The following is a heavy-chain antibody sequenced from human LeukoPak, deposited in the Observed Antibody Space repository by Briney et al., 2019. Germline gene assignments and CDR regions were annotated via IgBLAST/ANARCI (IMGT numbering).Heavy chain of an antibody. CDR2: ISGSGGST. Sequence: GGSLRLSCAASGFTFSSYAMSWVRQAPGKGLEWVSDISGSGGSTYYADSVKGRFTISRDNSKNTLYLQMNSLRAEDTAVYYCAVDCSGGSCLGTDWFDPWGQGTLVTVSS. J-gene: IGHJ5*02. CDR1: GFTFSSYA. CDR3: AVDCSGGSCLGTDWFDP. V-gene: IGHV3-23*01. D-gene: IGHD2-15*01.